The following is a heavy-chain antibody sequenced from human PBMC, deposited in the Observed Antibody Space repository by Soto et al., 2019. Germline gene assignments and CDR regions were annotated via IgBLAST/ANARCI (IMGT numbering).Heavy chain of an antibody. V-gene: IGHV3-30*18. CDR3: AKDGGGPYYYYGMDV. Sequence: QVQLVESGGGVVQPGRSLRLSCVASGFTFRSYGIHWVRQAPGKGLEWVALISFDGSNQYYADSVKGRFTISRDNSKKTLYLHMNSLRPEDTAVYYCAKDGGGPYYYYGMDVWGQGTAVTVSS. J-gene: IGHJ6*02. D-gene: IGHD2-15*01. CDR2: ISFDGSNQ. CDR1: GFTFRSYG.